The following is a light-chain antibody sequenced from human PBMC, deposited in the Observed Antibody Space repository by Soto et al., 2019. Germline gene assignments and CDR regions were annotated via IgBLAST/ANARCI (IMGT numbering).Light chain of an antibody. CDR2: DAS. CDR3: QQYNSYRRT. V-gene: IGKV1-5*01. CDR1: QSISSW. Sequence: DIQMTQSPSTLSASVGDRVTITCRASQSISSWLAWYQQKPGKAPKLLIYDASSLESGVPSRFSGSGSGTEFTLTISGLQPDDFATYYCQQYNSYRRTFGQGTKVEIK. J-gene: IGKJ1*01.